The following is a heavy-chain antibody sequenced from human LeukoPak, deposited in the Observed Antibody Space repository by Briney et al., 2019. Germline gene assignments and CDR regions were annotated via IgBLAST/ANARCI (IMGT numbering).Heavy chain of an antibody. CDR1: GFSFSSYG. V-gene: IGHV3-30*18. D-gene: IGHD3-22*01. CDR3: AKGHFDTSGYYFDY. CDR2: ISYDGSRN. Sequence: PGGSLRLSYAASGFSFSSYGMHWVRQAPGKGLEWVAVISYDGSRNYYADSVKGRFTISRDKSKNTLYLQMNSLRAEDTAVYYCAKGHFDTSGYYFDYWGQGTLVTVSS. J-gene: IGHJ4*02.